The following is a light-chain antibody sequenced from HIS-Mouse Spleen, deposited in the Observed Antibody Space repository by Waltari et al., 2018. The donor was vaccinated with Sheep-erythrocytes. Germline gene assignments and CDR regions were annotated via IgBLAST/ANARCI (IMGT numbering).Light chain of an antibody. CDR1: QSLLHSNGYNY. J-gene: IGKJ3*01. CDR3: MQALQTPFT. Sequence: DIVMTQSPLSLPVTPGEPASISCRSSQSLLHSNGYNYLDWYLQKPGQSPQLLIYLGSSRASGVPYRFSGSGSGTDFTLKISRVEAEDVGVYYCMQALQTPFTFGPGTKVDIK. CDR2: LGS. V-gene: IGKV2-28*01.